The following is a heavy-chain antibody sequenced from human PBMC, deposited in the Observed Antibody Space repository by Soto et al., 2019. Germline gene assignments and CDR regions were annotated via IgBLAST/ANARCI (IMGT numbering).Heavy chain of an antibody. J-gene: IGHJ5*02. V-gene: IGHV4-39*01. CDR1: GGSISSSSYY. D-gene: IGHD3-10*01. CDR2: IYYSGST. Sequence: QLQLQESGPGLVKPSETLSLTCTVSGGSISSSSYYWGWIRQPPGKGLEWIGSIYYSGSTYYNPSLKSRVTISVDTSKNQFSLKLSSVTAADTAVYYCASRVWGLLQLYNWFDPWGQGTLVTVSS. CDR3: ASRVWGLLQLYNWFDP.